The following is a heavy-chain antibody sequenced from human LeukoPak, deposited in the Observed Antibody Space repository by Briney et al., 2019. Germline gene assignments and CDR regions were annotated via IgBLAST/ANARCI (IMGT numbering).Heavy chain of an antibody. D-gene: IGHD7-27*01. Sequence: ASVKVSCKASGYTFTGYYMHWVRQAPGQGLEWMGIINPSGGSTSYAQKFQGRVTMTRDTSISSVYLELSSLRLDDTAVYYCARGGKSELGTCDHWGQGTLVTVSS. CDR3: ARGGKSELGTCDH. J-gene: IGHJ4*02. CDR2: INPSGGST. V-gene: IGHV1-46*01. CDR1: GYTFTGYY.